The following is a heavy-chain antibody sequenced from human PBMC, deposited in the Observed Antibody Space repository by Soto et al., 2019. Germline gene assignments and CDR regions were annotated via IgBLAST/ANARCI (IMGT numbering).Heavy chain of an antibody. CDR1: GFSFSSFG. CDR3: AKDREYCISNRRPNGNHHDYCGMDV. V-gene: IGHV3-30*18. D-gene: IGHD2-2*01. J-gene: IGHJ6*02. CDR2: ISYDGSNQ. Sequence: QVQLVESGGGVVHPGRSLRLSCAASGFSFSSFGSHWVRQAPGKGLEWVALISYDGSNQYYADSVKGRFTISRDNSNNTLYLQMDSLRAEDTAVYYCAKDREYCISNRRPNGNHHDYCGMDVWGRGTTVTVSS.